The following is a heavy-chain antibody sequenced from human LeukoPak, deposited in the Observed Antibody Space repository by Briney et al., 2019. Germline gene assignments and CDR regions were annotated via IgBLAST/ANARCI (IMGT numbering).Heavy chain of an antibody. J-gene: IGHJ4*02. CDR3: ARDLYDFWSGYPSCFDY. D-gene: IGHD3-3*01. Sequence: GGSLRLSCAASGFTFSSSWMTWVRQAPGKGLEWLANIKQDGSEKYYVDSVKGRFTISRDNAKNSLYLQMNSLRAEDTAVYYCARDLYDFWSGYPSCFDYWGQGTLVTVPS. V-gene: IGHV3-7*01. CDR2: IKQDGSEK. CDR1: GFTFSSSW.